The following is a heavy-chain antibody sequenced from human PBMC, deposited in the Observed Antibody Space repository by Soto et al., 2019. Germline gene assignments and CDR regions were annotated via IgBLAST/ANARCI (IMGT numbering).Heavy chain of an antibody. Sequence: GGSLRLSCAASGFTFSSYSMNWVRQAPGKGLEWVSSISSSSSYIYYADSVKGRFTISRDNAKNSLYLQMNSLRAEDTAVYYCASGLESITIFGVVTILPQVDYRGQGTLVTVSS. V-gene: IGHV3-21*01. CDR2: ISSSSSYI. CDR1: GFTFSSYS. CDR3: ASGLESITIFGVVTILPQVDY. D-gene: IGHD3-3*01. J-gene: IGHJ4*02.